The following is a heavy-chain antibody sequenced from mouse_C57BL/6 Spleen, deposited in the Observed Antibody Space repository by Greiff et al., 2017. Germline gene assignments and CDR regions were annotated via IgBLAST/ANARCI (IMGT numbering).Heavy chain of an antibody. D-gene: IGHD1-1*01. CDR2: INPSNGGT. V-gene: IGHV1-53*01. J-gene: IGHJ1*03. CDR1: GYTFTSYW. CDR3: ATRGVVDWYFDV. Sequence: QVQLQQPGTELVKPGASVKLSCKASGYTFTSYWMHWVKQRHGQGLEWIGNINPSNGGTNYNEKFKSKSTLTVDKSSSTAYMQLSSLTSEDSAVYYCATRGVVDWYFDVWGTGTTVTVSS.